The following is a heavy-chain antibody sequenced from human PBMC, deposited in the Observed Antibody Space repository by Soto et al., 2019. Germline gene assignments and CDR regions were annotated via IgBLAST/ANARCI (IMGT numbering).Heavy chain of an antibody. D-gene: IGHD6-6*01. V-gene: IGHV3-21*01. J-gene: IGHJ4*02. CDR1: GFTFSSYS. CDR2: ISSSSSYI. CDR3: ARYSSSSPPVYYFDY. Sequence: EVQLVESGGGLVKPGGSLRLSCAASGFTFSSYSMNWVRQAPGKGLEWVSSISSSSSYIYYADSVKGRFTISRDNAKNSQYLQMNSLRAEDTAVYYCARYSSSSPPVYYFDYWGQGTLVTVSS.